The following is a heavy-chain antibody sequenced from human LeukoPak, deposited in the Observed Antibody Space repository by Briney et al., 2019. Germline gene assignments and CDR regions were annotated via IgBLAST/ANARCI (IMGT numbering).Heavy chain of an antibody. CDR2: IRYDGSNE. V-gene: IGHV3-30*02. D-gene: IGHD6-19*01. J-gene: IGHJ4*02. Sequence: GGSLRLSCAASGFTFSSYGMHWVRQAPGKGLEWVAFIRYDGSNEYYADSVKGRFTISRDNSKNTLYLQMNSLRAEDTAVYYCAKDHGYSSGCSDYWGQGTLVTVSS. CDR1: GFTFSSYG. CDR3: AKDHGYSSGCSDY.